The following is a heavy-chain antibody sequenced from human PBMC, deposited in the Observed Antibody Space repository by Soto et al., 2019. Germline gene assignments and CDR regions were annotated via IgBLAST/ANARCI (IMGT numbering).Heavy chain of an antibody. D-gene: IGHD1-26*01. CDR2: IVVGSGDT. J-gene: IGHJ4*02. CDR3: AADPVGATTPFFDY. CDR1: GFTFTSSA. V-gene: IGHV1-58*01. Sequence: GASVKVSCKASGFTFTSSAVQWVRQARGQRLEWIGWIVVGSGDTNYAQKFQERVTITRDMSTSTAYMELSSLRSEDTAVYYCAADPVGATTPFFDYWGQGTLVTVSS.